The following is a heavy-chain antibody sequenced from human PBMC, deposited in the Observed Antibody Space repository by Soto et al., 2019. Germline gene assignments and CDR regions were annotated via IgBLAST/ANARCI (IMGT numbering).Heavy chain of an antibody. V-gene: IGHV4-59*01. CDR1: GGSISNYY. CDR2: IFYSGST. CDR3: AKDSGYNYGYFRWFDP. J-gene: IGHJ5*02. D-gene: IGHD5-18*01. Sequence: SETLSLTCTVSGGSISNYYCSWIRQPPGRGLEWIGHIFYSGSTNDNPALKSRVTISVDTSKSQFSLTLSSVTAADTAVYYCAKDSGYNYGYFRWFDPWGEGTLVTVSS.